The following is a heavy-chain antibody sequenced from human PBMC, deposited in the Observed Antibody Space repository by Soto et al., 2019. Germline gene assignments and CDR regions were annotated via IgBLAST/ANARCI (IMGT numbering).Heavy chain of an antibody. V-gene: IGHV3-30*18. CDR2: ISYDGSNK. D-gene: IGHD2-2*01. Sequence: PGGSLRLSCAASGFTFSSYGMHWVRQAPGKGLEWVAVISYDGSNKYYADSVKGRFTISRDNSKNTLYLQMNSLRAEDTAVYYCAKDSWPAARGGLFDIWGQGTMVTV. CDR1: GFTFSSYG. CDR3: AKDSWPAARGGLFDI. J-gene: IGHJ3*02.